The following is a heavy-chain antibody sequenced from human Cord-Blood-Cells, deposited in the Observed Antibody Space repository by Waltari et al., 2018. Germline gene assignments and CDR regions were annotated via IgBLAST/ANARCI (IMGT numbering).Heavy chain of an antibody. CDR3: ARDSGYSYGPFDY. Sequence: QVQLVESGGGVVQPGRSLRLSCAAPGFTFSSYALHWVAPAPGKGLEWVAVISYDGSNKYYADSVKGRFTISRDNSKNTLYLQMNSLRAEDTAVYYCARDSGYSYGPFDYWGQGTLVTVSS. J-gene: IGHJ4*02. D-gene: IGHD5-18*01. V-gene: IGHV3-30-3*01. CDR2: ISYDGSNK. CDR1: GFTFSSYA.